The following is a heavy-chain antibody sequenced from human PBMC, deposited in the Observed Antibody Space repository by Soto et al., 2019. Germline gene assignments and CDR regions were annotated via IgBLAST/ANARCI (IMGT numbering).Heavy chain of an antibody. CDR2: IYYSGST. Sequence: PSETLSLTCTVSGGSISSGGYYWSWIRQHPGKGLEWIGYIYYSGSTYYNPSLKSRVTISVDTSKNQFPLKLSSVTAADTAVYYCASTAAGSIAVAGYYFDYWGQGTLVTVSS. J-gene: IGHJ4*02. CDR3: ASTAAGSIAVAGYYFDY. V-gene: IGHV4-31*03. CDR1: GGSISSGGYY. D-gene: IGHD6-19*01.